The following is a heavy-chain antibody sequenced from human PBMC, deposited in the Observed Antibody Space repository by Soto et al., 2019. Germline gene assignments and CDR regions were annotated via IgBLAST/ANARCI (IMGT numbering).Heavy chain of an antibody. CDR2: IYHSGNT. CDR1: GGSITTGGSY. D-gene: IGHD2-2*02. J-gene: IGHJ4*02. CDR3: ARARFQVLYGKPYFDS. Sequence: SETLSLTCTVSGGSITTGGSYWSWIRQHPGKGLEWIGNIYHSGNTYYNPSLKSRLTISVDTSKNHFSLMVDSVTAADTAVYYCARARFQVLYGKPYFDSWGQGTLVTVS. V-gene: IGHV4-31*03.